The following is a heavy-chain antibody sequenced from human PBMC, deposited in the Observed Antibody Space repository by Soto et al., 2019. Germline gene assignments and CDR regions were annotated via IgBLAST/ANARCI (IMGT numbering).Heavy chain of an antibody. D-gene: IGHD3-9*01. V-gene: IGHV1-69*13. CDR1: GGTFSSYA. CDR2: IIPIFGTA. J-gene: IGHJ6*04. CDR3: AIGHYDILPGYGIFDYYYYGMDV. Sequence: SVKVSCKASGGTFSSYAISWVRQAPGQGLEWMGGIIPIFGTANYAQKFQGRVTITADESTSTAYMELSSLRSEDTAVYYCAIGHYDILPGYGIFDYYYYGMDVWGKVTTVTVSS.